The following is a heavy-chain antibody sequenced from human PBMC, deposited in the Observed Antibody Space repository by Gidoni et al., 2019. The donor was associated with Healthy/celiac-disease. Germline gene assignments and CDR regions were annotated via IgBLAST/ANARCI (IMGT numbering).Heavy chain of an antibody. J-gene: IGHJ4*02. CDR3: TRLEGYCSSTSCLN. D-gene: IGHD2-2*01. V-gene: IGHV3-73*02. CDR1: GFPFSGSA. Sequence: EVQLVESGGGLVQPGGSLKLSCAASGFPFSGSAMHWVRQASGKGLEWVGRSRSKANSYATADAASVKGRFTISRDDSKNTAYLQMNSLKTEDTAVYYCTRLEGYCSSTSCLNWGQGTLVTVSS. CDR2: SRSKANSYAT.